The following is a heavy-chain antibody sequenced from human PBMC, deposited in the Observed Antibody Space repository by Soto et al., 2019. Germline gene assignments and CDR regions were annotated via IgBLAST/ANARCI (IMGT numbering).Heavy chain of an antibody. V-gene: IGHV4-59*12. CDR2: IYYSGST. CDR3: ARDSSRSYYYYGMDV. CDR1: GGSISSYY. J-gene: IGHJ6*02. D-gene: IGHD6-13*01. Sequence: SETLSLTCTVSGGSISSYYWSWIRQPPGKGLEWIGYIYYSGSTYYNPSLKSRVTISVDTSKNQFSLKLSSVTAADTAVYYCARDSSRSYYYYGMDVWGQGTTVTVSS.